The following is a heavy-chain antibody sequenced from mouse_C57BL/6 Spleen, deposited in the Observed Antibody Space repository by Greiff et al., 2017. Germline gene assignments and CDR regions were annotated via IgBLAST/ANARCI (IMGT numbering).Heavy chain of an antibody. Sequence: EVKLMESGGGLVKPGGSLKLSCAASGFTFSDYGMHWVRQAPEKGLEWVAYISSGSSTIYYADTVKGRFTLSRDNAKNTLFLQMTSLRSEDTAMYYCATNRFDYWGQGTTLTVSS. J-gene: IGHJ2*01. V-gene: IGHV5-17*01. CDR3: ATNRFDY. CDR2: ISSGSSTI. CDR1: GFTFSDYG.